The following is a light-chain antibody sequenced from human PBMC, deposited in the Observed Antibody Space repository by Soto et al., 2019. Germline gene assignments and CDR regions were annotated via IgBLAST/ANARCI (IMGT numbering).Light chain of an antibody. J-gene: IGKJ1*01. Sequence: EIALTQSPGTLSLSPGERATLSCRASQSVTANSLAWYQQKPGQAPRLLIYGASIGATGIPDRFSGSGSGTDFTLTISRLEPEDFAVYYCLQYGVPLWTFGQGTKVEIK. CDR2: GAS. CDR1: QSVTANS. V-gene: IGKV3-20*01. CDR3: LQYGVPLWT.